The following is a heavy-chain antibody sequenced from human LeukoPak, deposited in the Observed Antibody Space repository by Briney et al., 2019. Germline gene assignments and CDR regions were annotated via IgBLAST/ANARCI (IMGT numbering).Heavy chain of an antibody. V-gene: IGHV4-39*01. Sequence: SETLSLTCTVSGGSISSSSYYWGWIRQPPGKGLEWIGSIYYSGSTYYNPSLKSRVTISVDTSKNQFSLKLSSVTAADTAVYYCARGCITIFGVVINDAFDIWGQGTMVTVSS. CDR2: IYYSGST. J-gene: IGHJ3*02. D-gene: IGHD3-3*01. CDR1: GGSISSSSYY. CDR3: ARGCITIFGVVINDAFDI.